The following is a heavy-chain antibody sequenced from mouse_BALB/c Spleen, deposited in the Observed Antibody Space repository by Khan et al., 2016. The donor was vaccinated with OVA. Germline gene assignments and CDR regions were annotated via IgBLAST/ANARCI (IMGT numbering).Heavy chain of an antibody. CDR3: ARHGTSSWFAY. V-gene: IGHV1S135*01. J-gene: IGHJ3*01. CDR2: IDPFNGST. Sequence: VQLKESGPELMKPGASVKISCKASGYSFTTYYIHWVKQSHGKSLEWIGYIDPFNGSTTYNQKFKGKATLTVAKSSSTAYMHLSSLTSEDSAVYYCARHGTSSWFAYWGQGTLVTVSA. D-gene: IGHD1-1*01. CDR1: GYSFTTYY.